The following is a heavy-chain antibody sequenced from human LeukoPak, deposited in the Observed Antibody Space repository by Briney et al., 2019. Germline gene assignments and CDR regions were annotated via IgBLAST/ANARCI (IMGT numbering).Heavy chain of an antibody. D-gene: IGHD3-3*01. J-gene: IGHJ4*02. CDR2: ISAYNGNT. V-gene: IGHV1-18*01. CDR1: GYTFTSYG. CDR3: ARDAYYDFWSGYYTGENPDY. Sequence: ASVKVSCKASGYTFTSYGISWVRQAPGQGLEWMGWISAYNGNTNYAQKLQGKVTMTTDTSTSTAYMELRSPRSDDTAVYYCARDAYYDFWSGYYTGENPDYWGQGTLVTVSS.